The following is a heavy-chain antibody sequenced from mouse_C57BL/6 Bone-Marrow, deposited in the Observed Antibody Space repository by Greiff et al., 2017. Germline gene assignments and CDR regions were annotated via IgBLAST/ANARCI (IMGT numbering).Heavy chain of an antibody. CDR3: ARREENGSSYAMDY. V-gene: IGHV1-42*01. J-gene: IGHJ4*01. D-gene: IGHD1-1*01. Sequence: VQLQQSGPELVKPGASVKISCKASGYSFTGYYMNWVKQSPEKSLEWIGEINPSTGGTTYNQKFKAKATLTVDKSSSTAYMQLKSLTSEDSAVYYSARREENGSSYAMDYWGQGTSVTVSS. CDR1: GYSFTGYY. CDR2: INPSTGGT.